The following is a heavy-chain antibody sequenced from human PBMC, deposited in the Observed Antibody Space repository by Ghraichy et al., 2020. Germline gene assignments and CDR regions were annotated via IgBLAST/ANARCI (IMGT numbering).Heavy chain of an antibody. J-gene: IGHJ4*02. Sequence: GGSLRLSCAASGFTFDDYAMHWVRQAPGKGLEWVSGISWNSGSIGYADSVKGRFTISRDNAKNSLYRQMNSLRAEDTALYYCAKLAAAAGSRDIFDYWGQGTLVTVSS. CDR1: GFTFDDYA. CDR2: ISWNSGSI. CDR3: AKLAAAAGSRDIFDY. V-gene: IGHV3-9*01. D-gene: IGHD6-13*01.